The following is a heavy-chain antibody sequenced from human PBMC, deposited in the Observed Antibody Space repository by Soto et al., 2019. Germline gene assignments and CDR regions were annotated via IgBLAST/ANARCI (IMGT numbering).Heavy chain of an antibody. J-gene: IGHJ4*02. CDR3: ARGYSNSGDGFDY. CDR2: IYYSGST. V-gene: IGHV4-31*03. Sequence: SETLSLTCTVSGGSISSGGYYWSWIRQHPGKGPEWIGYIYYSGSTYYNPSLKSRVTISVDTSKNQFSLKLSSVTAADTAVYYCARGYSNSGDGFDYWGQGTLVTVSS. CDR1: GGSISSGGYY. D-gene: IGHD4-4*01.